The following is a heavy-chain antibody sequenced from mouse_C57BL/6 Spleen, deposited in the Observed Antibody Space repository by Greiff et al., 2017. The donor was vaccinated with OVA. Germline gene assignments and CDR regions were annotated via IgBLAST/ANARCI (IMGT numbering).Heavy chain of an antibody. CDR3: ARKGYYGSSSPFAY. V-gene: IGHV1-26*01. J-gene: IGHJ3*01. CDR2: INPNNGGT. Sequence: EVKLQQSGPELVKPGASVKISCKASGYTFTDYYMNWVKQSHGKSLEWIGDINPNNGGTSYNQKFKGKATLTVDKSSSTAYMELRSLTSEDSAVYYCARKGYYGSSSPFAYWGQGTLVTVSA. CDR1: GYTFTDYY. D-gene: IGHD1-1*01.